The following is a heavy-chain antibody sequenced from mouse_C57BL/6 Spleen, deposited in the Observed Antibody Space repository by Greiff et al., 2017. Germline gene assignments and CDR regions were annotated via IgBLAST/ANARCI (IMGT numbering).Heavy chain of an antibody. Sequence: EVQLVESGGGLVKPGGSLKLSCAASGFTFSDYGMHWVRQAPEKGLEWVAYISRGGSYIYYDDTVKGRFTISTDKSKNTLYLQMNSLRSEDTAVYYCARGSSYFDYGGQGTTLTVSS. CDR3: ARGSSYFDY. J-gene: IGHJ2*01. CDR1: GFTFSDYG. V-gene: IGHV5-17*01. CDR2: ISRGGSYI. D-gene: IGHD1-3*01.